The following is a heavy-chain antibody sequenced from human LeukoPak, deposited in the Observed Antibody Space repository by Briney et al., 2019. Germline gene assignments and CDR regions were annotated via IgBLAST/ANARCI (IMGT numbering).Heavy chain of an antibody. V-gene: IGHV4-34*01. D-gene: IGHD5-12*01. Sequence: SETLSLTCAVYGGSFSGYYWSWIRQPPGKGLEWIGEINHSGSTNYNPSLKSRVTISVDTSKNQFSLKLSSVTAADTAVYYCARHGKLRSFVARIDAFDIWGQGTMVTVSS. J-gene: IGHJ3*02. CDR3: ARHGKLRSFVARIDAFDI. CDR1: GGSFSGYY. CDR2: INHSGST.